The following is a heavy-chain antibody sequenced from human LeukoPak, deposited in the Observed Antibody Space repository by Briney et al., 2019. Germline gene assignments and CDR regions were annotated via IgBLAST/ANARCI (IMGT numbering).Heavy chain of an antibody. CDR3: ARATGYCSGGSCSDNWFDP. V-gene: IGHV3-23*01. Sequence: AGGSLRLSCAASGFTFSSYGMNWVRQAPGKGLEWISGIIPSGGGTYYADFVKGRFTISRDNFKNTLYLQMDSLRAEDTAVYYCARATGYCSGGSCSDNWFDPWGQGTLVTVSS. CDR1: GFTFSSYG. J-gene: IGHJ5*02. D-gene: IGHD2-15*01. CDR2: IIPSGGGT.